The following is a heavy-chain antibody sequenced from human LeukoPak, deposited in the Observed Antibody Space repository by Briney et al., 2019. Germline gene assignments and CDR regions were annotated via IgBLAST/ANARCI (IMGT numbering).Heavy chain of an antibody. CDR3: ARGGYYGSGNDFRFDP. CDR1: GYSISSGYF. D-gene: IGHD3-10*01. J-gene: IGHJ5*02. CDR2: IYNSGST. Sequence: SETLSLTCTVSGYSISSGYFWGWIRQPPGKGLEWIGTIYNSGSTYYNASLKSRVTISVETSKNQFSLKLKSVTAADTAVYYCARGGYYGSGNDFRFDPWGQGTLVTVSS. V-gene: IGHV4-38-2*02.